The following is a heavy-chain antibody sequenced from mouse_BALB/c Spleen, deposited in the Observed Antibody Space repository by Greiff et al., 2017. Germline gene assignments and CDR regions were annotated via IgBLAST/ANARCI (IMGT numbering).Heavy chain of an antibody. CDR3: ARDPFYYGSSYDYFDY. J-gene: IGHJ2*01. CDR1: GFTFSSYA. V-gene: IGHV5-6-5*01. Sequence: EVQRVESGGGLVKPGGSLKLSCAASGFTFSSYAMSWVRQTPEKRLEWVASISSGGSTYYPDSVKGRFTISRDNARNILYLQMSSLRSEDTAMYYCARDPFYYGSSYDYFDYWGQGTTLTVSS. CDR2: ISSGGST. D-gene: IGHD1-1*01.